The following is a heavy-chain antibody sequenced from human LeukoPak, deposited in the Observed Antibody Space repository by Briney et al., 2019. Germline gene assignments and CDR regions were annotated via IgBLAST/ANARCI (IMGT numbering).Heavy chain of an antibody. CDR2: IYSGGST. V-gene: IGHV3-66*02. D-gene: IGHD2-21*02. J-gene: IGHJ3*02. CDR1: GFTVSSSY. CDR3: ASGGYCGGDCYPGSIKNDGSDM. Sequence: PGGSLRLSCAASGFTVSSSYMSWVRQAPGKGLEWVSVIYSGGSTYYADSVKGRFTVSRANSKNTLYLQMNSLRTEDTAIYYCASGGYCGGDCYPGSIKNDGSDMWGQGTMVTVSS.